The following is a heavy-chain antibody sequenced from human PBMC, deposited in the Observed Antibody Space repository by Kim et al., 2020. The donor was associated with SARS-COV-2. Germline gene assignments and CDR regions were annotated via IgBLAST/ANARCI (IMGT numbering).Heavy chain of an antibody. Sequence: GGSLRLSCAASGFSFISYGMHWVRQAPGKGLEWVADIWYDGSNKYYGDSVKGRFTISRDNSKNTLYLQMISLSGDDTAVYYCARDRGSGTSLRYLQVWGQGTLVTVSS. D-gene: IGHD6-19*01. J-gene: IGHJ1*01. CDR1: GFSFISYG. CDR2: IWYDGSNK. CDR3: ARDRGSGTSLRYLQV. V-gene: IGHV3-33*01.